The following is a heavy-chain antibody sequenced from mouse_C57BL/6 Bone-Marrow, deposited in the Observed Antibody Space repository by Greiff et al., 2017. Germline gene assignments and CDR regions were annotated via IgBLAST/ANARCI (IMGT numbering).Heavy chain of an antibody. V-gene: IGHV5-17*01. CDR2: ISSGSSTI. J-gene: IGHJ3*01. Sequence: DVMLVESGGGLVKPGGSLKLSCAASGFTFSDYGMHWVRQAPEKGLEWVAYISSGSSTIYYADTVKGRFTISRDNAKNTLFLQMTSLRSEDTAMYYCARNYDYGGFAYWGQGTLVTVSA. D-gene: IGHD2-4*01. CDR3: ARNYDYGGFAY. CDR1: GFTFSDYG.